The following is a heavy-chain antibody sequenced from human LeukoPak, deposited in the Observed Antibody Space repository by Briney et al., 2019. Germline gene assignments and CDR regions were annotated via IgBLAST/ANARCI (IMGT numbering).Heavy chain of an antibody. Sequence: SVKVSCKASGGTFSSYAISWVRQAPGQGLEWMGGIIPIFGAANYAQKFQDRVTITTDESTSTAYMELSSLRAEDTAIYYCAKSRSGSANWALRIFDNWGQGTLVSVSS. CDR3: AKSRSGSANWALRIFDN. V-gene: IGHV1-69*05. D-gene: IGHD3-10*01. J-gene: IGHJ4*02. CDR2: IIPIFGAA. CDR1: GGTFSSYA.